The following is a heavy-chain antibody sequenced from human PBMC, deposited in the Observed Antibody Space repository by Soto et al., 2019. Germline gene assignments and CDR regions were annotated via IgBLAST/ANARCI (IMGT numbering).Heavy chain of an antibody. CDR1: GYSITNHG. Sequence: QVRLAQSGGGVVQPGRSLTLSCAASGYSITNHGMHWVRQAPGKGLEWVALIWAHGTEQYYADSVKGRFTVSRDTSTNTVYLQMNSLGAEDTARYYCGKDIRSGSIDYWGQGTLVTVSS. CDR3: GKDIRSGSIDY. J-gene: IGHJ4*02. CDR2: IWAHGTEQ. D-gene: IGHD1-1*01. V-gene: IGHV3-33*06.